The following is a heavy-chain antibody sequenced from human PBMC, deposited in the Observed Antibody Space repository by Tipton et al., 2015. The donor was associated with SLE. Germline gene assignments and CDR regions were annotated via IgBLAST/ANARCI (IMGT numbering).Heavy chain of an antibody. Sequence: QVQLVQSGAEVKKPGASVKVSCKASGYTFTSYGISWVRQAPGQGLEWMGWISAYNGNTNYAQKLQGRVTMTTDTSTSTAYMELRSLGSDDTAVYYCARDDSLVVVAATYAFDIWGQGTMVAVSS. J-gene: IGHJ3*02. CDR3: ARDDSLVVVAATYAFDI. D-gene: IGHD2-15*01. V-gene: IGHV1-18*01. CDR1: GYTFTSYG. CDR2: ISAYNGNT.